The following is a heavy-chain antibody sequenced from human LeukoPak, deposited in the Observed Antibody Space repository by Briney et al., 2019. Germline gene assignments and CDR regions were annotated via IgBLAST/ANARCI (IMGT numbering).Heavy chain of an antibody. CDR1: GGSIRGSYCY. CDR3: ARSPLPYGAGRGYFDY. Sequence: SETLSLTCTVSGGSIRGSYCYWGWIRQTPGKGLEWIGSIYESGSTQYSPSLKSRLTVSVDTSKNQFSLNLTSVTATDTAVYYCARSPLPYGAGRGYFDYWGRGTLVTVSS. D-gene: IGHD3-10*01. CDR2: IYESGST. J-gene: IGHJ4*02. V-gene: IGHV4-39*01.